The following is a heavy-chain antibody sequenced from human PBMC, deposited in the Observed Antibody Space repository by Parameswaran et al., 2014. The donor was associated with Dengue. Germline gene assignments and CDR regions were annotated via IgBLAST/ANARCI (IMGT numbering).Heavy chain of an antibody. Sequence: WIRQPPGKGLEWVSYISSSGRIIHYVDSVKGRFTISRDNAKNSLYLQMNSLRAEDTAVYFCARGLGVAGTGSDVYWGQGTLVTVSS. V-gene: IGHV3-11*01. J-gene: IGHJ4*02. CDR3: ARGLGVAGTGSDVY. CDR2: ISSSGRII. D-gene: IGHD6-19*01.